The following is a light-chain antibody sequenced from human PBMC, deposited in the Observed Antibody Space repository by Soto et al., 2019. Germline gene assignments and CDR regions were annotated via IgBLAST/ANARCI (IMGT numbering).Light chain of an antibody. Sequence: SYGLTQPPSVSVSPGQTARITCSGDALPKQYAYWYQQKPGQAPVLVIYKDSERPSGIPERFSGSSSGTTVTLTISGVQAEDEADYYCQSADSSGTYPVFGGGTKLTVL. CDR3: QSADSSGTYPV. CDR2: KDS. V-gene: IGLV3-25*02. J-gene: IGLJ3*02. CDR1: ALPKQY.